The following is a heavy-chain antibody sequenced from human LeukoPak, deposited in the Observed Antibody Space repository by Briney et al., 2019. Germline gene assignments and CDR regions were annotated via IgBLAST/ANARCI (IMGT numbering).Heavy chain of an antibody. J-gene: IGHJ4*02. Sequence: PGGSLRLSCTASGLSFSSYAMSWVRQAPGKGLEWVSGINGNGGYSYNADSVKGRFTISRDNSKNTLSLQMNSLTVEDTAVYYCAKDPFEPTNYYFDSWGQGTLVTVSS. CDR1: GLSFSSYA. CDR3: AKDPFEPTNYYFDS. CDR2: INGNGGYS. V-gene: IGHV3-23*01. D-gene: IGHD3-9*01.